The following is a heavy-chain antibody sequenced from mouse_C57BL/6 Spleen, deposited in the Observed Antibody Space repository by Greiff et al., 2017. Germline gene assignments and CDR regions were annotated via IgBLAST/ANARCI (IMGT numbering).Heavy chain of an antibody. CDR3: ARPSHWDVGYFDY. CDR2: IYPGSGST. Sequence: QVQLQQPGAELVKPGASVKMSCKASGYTFTSYWITWVKQRPGQGLEWIGDIYPGSGSTNYNEKFKSKATLTVDTASSTAYSQLSSLTSEVSAVYYCARPSHWDVGYFDYWGQGTTLTVSS. D-gene: IGHD4-1*01. V-gene: IGHV1-55*01. J-gene: IGHJ2*01. CDR1: GYTFTSYW.